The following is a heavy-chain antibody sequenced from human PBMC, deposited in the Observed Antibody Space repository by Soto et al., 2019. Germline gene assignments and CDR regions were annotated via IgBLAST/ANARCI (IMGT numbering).Heavy chain of an antibody. D-gene: IGHD3-3*01. Sequence: SETLSLTCTVSGGSISSYYWSWIRQPPGKGLEWIGYIYYSGSTNYNPSLKSRVTISVDTSKNQFSLKLSSVTAADTAVYYCARVCWGGTGIFGVVDPYYYYGMDVWGQGTTVTSP. CDR3: ARVCWGGTGIFGVVDPYYYYGMDV. CDR2: IYYSGST. CDR1: GGSISSYY. J-gene: IGHJ6*02. V-gene: IGHV4-59*01.